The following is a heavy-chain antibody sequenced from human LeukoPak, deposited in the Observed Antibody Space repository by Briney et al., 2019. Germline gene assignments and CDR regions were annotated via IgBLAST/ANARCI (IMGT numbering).Heavy chain of an antibody. J-gene: IGHJ4*02. V-gene: IGHV4-38-2*02. CDR2: ISHSGST. Sequence: PSETLSLTCTVSGYSISSGYYWGWIRQPPGKGLEWIGSISHSGSTYYNPSLKSRVTTSVDTSKNRFSLKLTSVTAADTAVYYCARELHSGSYYFDYWGQGTLVTVSS. CDR1: GYSISSGYY. D-gene: IGHD1-26*01. CDR3: ARELHSGSYYFDY.